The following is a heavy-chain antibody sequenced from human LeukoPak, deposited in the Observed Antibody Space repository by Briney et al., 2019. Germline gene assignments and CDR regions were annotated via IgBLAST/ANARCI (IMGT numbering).Heavy chain of an antibody. CDR3: ARDWAKYDSSGNY. CDR1: GPSVSNTH. J-gene: IGHJ4*02. D-gene: IGHD3-22*01. V-gene: IGHV3-53*01. Sequence: GGSLRLSCTASGPSVSNTHMNWVRQAPGRGLEWVSIIYAAGSTYYANSVKGRFTISRDNSRNTLYLQMNSLSAEDTAVSYCARDWAKYDSSGNYWGQGTLVTVSS. CDR2: IYAAGST.